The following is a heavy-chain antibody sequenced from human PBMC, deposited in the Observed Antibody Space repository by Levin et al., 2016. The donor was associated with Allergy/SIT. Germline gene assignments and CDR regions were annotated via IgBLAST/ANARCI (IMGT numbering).Heavy chain of an antibody. J-gene: IGHJ4*02. D-gene: IGHD6-19*01. CDR1: GFTFSSYA. CDR2: ISYDGSNK. V-gene: IGHV3-30*04. Sequence: GESLKISCAASGFTFSSYAMHWVRQAPGKGLEWVAVISYDGSNKYYADSVKGRFTISRDNSKNTLYLQMNSLRAEDTAVYYCARSITGYSSGWSPFDYWGQGTLVTVSS. CDR3: ARSITGYSSGWSPFDY.